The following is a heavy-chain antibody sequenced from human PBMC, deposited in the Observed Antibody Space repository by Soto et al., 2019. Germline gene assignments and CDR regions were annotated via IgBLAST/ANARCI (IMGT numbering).Heavy chain of an antibody. V-gene: IGHV1-69*01. CDR3: ARTRRGRSSSPFDY. J-gene: IGHJ4*02. CDR2: IIPIFGTA. D-gene: IGHD6-13*01. Sequence: QVQLVQSGAAVKKPGSSVKVSCKASGGTFSSYAISWVRQAPGQGLEWMGGIIPIFGTANNAQKFQGRVTITADESTSAAYMELSSLRSEDTAVYYCARTRRGRSSSPFDYWGQGTLVTVSS. CDR1: GGTFSSYA.